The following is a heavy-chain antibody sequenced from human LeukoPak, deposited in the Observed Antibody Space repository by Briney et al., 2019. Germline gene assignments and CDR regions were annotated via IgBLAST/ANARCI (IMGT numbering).Heavy chain of an antibody. CDR1: GGSISSSSYY. Sequence: SETLSLTCTVSGGSISSSSYYWGWIRQPPGKGLEWIGSIYYSGSTYYNPSLKSRVTISVDTSKNQFSLKLSSVTAADTAVYYCASQVMITFGGVIVVPGDDYWGQGTLVTVSS. J-gene: IGHJ4*02. V-gene: IGHV4-39*01. D-gene: IGHD3-16*02. CDR3: ASQVMITFGGVIVVPGDDY. CDR2: IYYSGST.